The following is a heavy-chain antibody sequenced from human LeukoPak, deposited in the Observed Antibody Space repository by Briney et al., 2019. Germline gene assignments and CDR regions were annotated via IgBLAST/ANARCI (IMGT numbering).Heavy chain of an antibody. CDR3: AKRGDHDNSGYLRYFDY. CDR1: GFTFSSYW. J-gene: IGHJ4*02. Sequence: PGGSLRLSCTASGFTFSSYWMHWVRQAPGKGLVWVSRINSDGRSTTYADSVKGRFTISRDNAKNTLYLQMNSLRAEDTAVYYCAKRGDHDNSGYLRYFDYWGQGTLVTVSS. D-gene: IGHD3-22*01. CDR2: INSDGRST. V-gene: IGHV3-74*01.